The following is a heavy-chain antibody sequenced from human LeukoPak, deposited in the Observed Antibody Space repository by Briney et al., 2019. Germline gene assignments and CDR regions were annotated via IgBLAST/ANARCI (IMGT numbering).Heavy chain of an antibody. CDR3: ARDLLGPSAYYFDY. D-gene: IGHD2-15*01. J-gene: IGHJ4*02. Sequence: ASVKVSRKASGYTFTGYYMHWVRQAPGQGLEWMGWINPNSGGTNYAQKFQGRVTMTRDTSISTAYMELSRLRSDDTAVYYCARDLLGPSAYYFDYWGQGTLVTVSS. CDR1: GYTFTGYY. CDR2: INPNSGGT. V-gene: IGHV1-2*02.